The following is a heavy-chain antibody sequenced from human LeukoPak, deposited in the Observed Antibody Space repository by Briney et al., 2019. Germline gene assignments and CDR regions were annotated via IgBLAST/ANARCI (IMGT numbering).Heavy chain of an antibody. CDR2: IYYSGTT. Sequence: SGTLSLTCTVSGGSISSYYWSWIRQPPGKGLEWIGCIYYSGTTNYNPSLKSRVTMSVDTSKNQFSLKLSSVTAADTAVYYCARQVTSVTTARAYYFDYWGQGTLVTVSS. CDR3: ARQVTSVTTARAYYFDY. V-gene: IGHV4-59*08. J-gene: IGHJ4*02. CDR1: GGSISSYY. D-gene: IGHD4-17*01.